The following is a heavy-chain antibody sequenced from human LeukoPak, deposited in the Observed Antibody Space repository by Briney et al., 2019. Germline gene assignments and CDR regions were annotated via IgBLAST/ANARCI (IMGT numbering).Heavy chain of an antibody. V-gene: IGHV1-58*02. CDR2: IVVGSYNT. CDR1: GFTFTNSP. J-gene: IGHJ4*02. CDR3: AVGSGWYSPDY. D-gene: IGHD6-19*01. Sequence: SVKVSCKASGFTFTNSPMQWLRQARGQPLEWIGWIVVGSYNTNYAQKFQERVTITRDMSTSTAYMELSSLRPEDTAVYYCAVGSGWYSPDYWGQGTLVTVSS.